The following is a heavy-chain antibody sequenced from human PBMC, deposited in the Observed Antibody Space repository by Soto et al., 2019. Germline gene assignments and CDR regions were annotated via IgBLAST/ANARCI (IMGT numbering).Heavy chain of an antibody. CDR3: AKDSVPAAISSYSGWFDP. Sequence: GGSLRLSCAASGFTFSSYAMSWVRQAPGKGLEWVSAISGSGGSTYYADSVKGRFTISRDNSKNTLYLQMNSLRAEDTAVYYCAKDSVPAAISSYSGWFDPWGQGTLVTVSS. V-gene: IGHV3-23*01. CDR2: ISGSGGST. D-gene: IGHD2-2*01. CDR1: GFTFSSYA. J-gene: IGHJ5*02.